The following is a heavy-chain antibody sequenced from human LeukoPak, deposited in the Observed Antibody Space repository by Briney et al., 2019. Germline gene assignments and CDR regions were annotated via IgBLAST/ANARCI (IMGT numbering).Heavy chain of an antibody. D-gene: IGHD6-19*01. CDR3: ARDLPPGIAVAGSFDY. CDR2: ISGSGGST. V-gene: IGHV3-23*01. J-gene: IGHJ4*02. CDR1: GFTFSSYA. Sequence: PGGSLRLSCAASGFTFSSYAMSWVRQAPGKGLEWVSAISGSGGSTYYADSVKGRFTISRDNSKNTLYLQMNSLRAEDTAVYYCARDLPPGIAVAGSFDYWGQGTLVTVSS.